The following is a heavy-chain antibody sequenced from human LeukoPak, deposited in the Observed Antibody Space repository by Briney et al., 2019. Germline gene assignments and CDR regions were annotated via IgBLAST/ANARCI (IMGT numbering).Heavy chain of an antibody. V-gene: IGHV4-34*01. CDR1: GDSFSGXY. CDR2: INHSGST. J-gene: IGHJ4*02. Sequence: SEXXXXXXAXYGDSFSGXYWNWIRQPPGKGLEWIGEINHSGSTNYNPSLQSRVTISVDKSKKQFSLRLSSVTAADTAVYFCARNREPAATIDYWGRGTLVTVSS. CDR3: ARNREPAATIDY. D-gene: IGHD2-2*01.